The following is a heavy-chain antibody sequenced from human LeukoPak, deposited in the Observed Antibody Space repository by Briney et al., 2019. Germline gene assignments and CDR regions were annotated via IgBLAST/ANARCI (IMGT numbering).Heavy chain of an antibody. CDR2: ISGDGGST. Sequence: PGGSLRLSCAASGFTFDDYAMHWVHQAPGKGLEWVSLISGDGGSTYYADSVKGRFTISRDNSKNSLYLQMNSLRTEDTALYYCAKDMWRFGELDYDYWGQGTLVTVSS. CDR1: GFTFDDYA. V-gene: IGHV3-43*02. CDR3: AKDMWRFGELDYDY. J-gene: IGHJ4*02. D-gene: IGHD3-10*01.